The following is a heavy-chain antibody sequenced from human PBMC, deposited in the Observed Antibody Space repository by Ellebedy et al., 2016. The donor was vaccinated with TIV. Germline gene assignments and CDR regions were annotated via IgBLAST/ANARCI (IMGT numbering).Heavy chain of an antibody. D-gene: IGHD6-19*01. J-gene: IGHJ4*02. CDR2: ISSSGNHT. V-gene: IGHV3-11*06. CDR3: ARGDSSGCPDY. Sequence: GESLKISCAASGFTFRDYYLNWIRQAPGKGLGWVSYISSSGNHTNYEDSVRGRFTISRDNAKNSLYLQMNSERSDDTAVYYCARGDSSGCPDYWGQGTPVTVSS. CDR1: GFTFRDYY.